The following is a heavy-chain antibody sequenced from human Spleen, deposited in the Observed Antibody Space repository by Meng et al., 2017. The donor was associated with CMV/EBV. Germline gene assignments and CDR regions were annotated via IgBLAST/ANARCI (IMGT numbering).Heavy chain of an antibody. CDR3: ARALAGVDY. CDR1: GGSFSGYY. V-gene: IGHV4-34*01. CDR2: INHSRST. Sequence: QVQLQQWGAGLLKPSETLSLTCAVYGGSFSGYYWSWIRQPPGKGLEWIGEINHSRSTNYTPSLKSRVTISVDTSKNQFSLKLSSVTAADTAVYYCARALAGVDYWGQGTLVTVSS. D-gene: IGHD6-13*01. J-gene: IGHJ4*02.